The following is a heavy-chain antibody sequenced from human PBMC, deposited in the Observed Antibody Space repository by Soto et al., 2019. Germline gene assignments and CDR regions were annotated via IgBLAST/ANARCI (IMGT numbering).Heavy chain of an antibody. CDR2: IFYTGIT. CDR1: GGSISSYY. CDR3: ARLGMVDGYNQMGLDY. V-gene: IGHV4-59*08. J-gene: IGHJ4*02. Sequence: SLTCTVSGGSISSYYWSWIRQTPGKGLEWIGHIFYTGITKYNSSLKSRVTISVDTSKNQFSLKLSSVTAADTAVYYCARLGMVDGYNQMGLDYWGQGTLVTVSS. D-gene: IGHD1-26*01.